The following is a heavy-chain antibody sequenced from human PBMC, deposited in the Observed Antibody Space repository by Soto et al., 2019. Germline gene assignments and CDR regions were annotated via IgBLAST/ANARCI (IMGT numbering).Heavy chain of an antibody. CDR1: GFTFDDYA. J-gene: IGHJ4*02. CDR3: AKDIWGVLDYDILPGSRPSFTTLFY. V-gene: IGHV3-9*01. CDR2: ISWNSGSI. Sequence: EVQLVESGGGLVQPGRSLRLSCAASGFTFDDYAMHWVRQAPGKGLEWVSGISWNSGSIGYADSVKGRFTISRDNAKNSLYLQMNSLRAEDTALYYCAKDIWGVLDYDILPGSRPSFTTLFYWGQGTLVTVSS. D-gene: IGHD3-9*01.